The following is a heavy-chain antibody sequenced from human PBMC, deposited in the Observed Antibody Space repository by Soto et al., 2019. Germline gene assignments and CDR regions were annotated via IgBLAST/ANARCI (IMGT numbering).Heavy chain of an antibody. CDR3: ACISGRFGASRFDF. Sequence: QVTLKESGPVLVQATETLTLTCNVSGFSLTNVQKGVAWIRQPPGKALEWLAHILSDVEQSYKSSLKKRLTISQDTSNRQLVLVRTNVEPVDTATYYWACISGRFGASRFDFWGQGSSVIVSS. V-gene: IGHV2-26*01. CDR1: GFSLTNVQKG. D-gene: IGHD3-10*01. CDR2: ILSDVEQ. J-gene: IGHJ4*02.